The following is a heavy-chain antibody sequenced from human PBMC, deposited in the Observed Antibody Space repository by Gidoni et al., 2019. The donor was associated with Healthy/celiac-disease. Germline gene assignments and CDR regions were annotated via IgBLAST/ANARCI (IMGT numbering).Heavy chain of an antibody. CDR3: ARELGYCSSTSCLDAFDI. Sequence: QLQLQESGPGLVKPSETLSLTCTVSGGSISSRSYYWGWIRQPPGKGLEWIGSIYYSGSTYYNPSLKSRVTISVDTSKNQFSLKLSSVTAADTAVYYCARELGYCSSTSCLDAFDIWGQGTMVTVSS. V-gene: IGHV4-39*07. CDR1: GGSISSRSYY. J-gene: IGHJ3*02. CDR2: IYYSGST. D-gene: IGHD2-2*01.